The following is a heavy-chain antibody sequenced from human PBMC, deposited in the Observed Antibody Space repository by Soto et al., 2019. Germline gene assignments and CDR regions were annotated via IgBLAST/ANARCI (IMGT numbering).Heavy chain of an antibody. CDR2: ITCSENTI. CDR1: GFIFSQYA. J-gene: IGHJ4*02. CDR3: AKGVIYGDGLWLVSD. D-gene: IGHD2-21*02. Sequence: DVQLLESGGGLVQPGGSLRLSCAASGFIFSQYAMIWVRQAPGKGQEWVSGITCSENTIAYAASVKGRFTISRDNSRNRVDLQMNSLRAEDTGMYYCAKGVIYGDGLWLVSDWGQGTLVTVA. V-gene: IGHV3-23*01.